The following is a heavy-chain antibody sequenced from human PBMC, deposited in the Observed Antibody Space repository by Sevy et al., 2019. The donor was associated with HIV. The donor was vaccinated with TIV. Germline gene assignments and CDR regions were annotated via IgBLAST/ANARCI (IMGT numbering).Heavy chain of an antibody. CDR3: ARDFKYYGSGTLFNYYGMDV. CDR1: GYSISSGYY. CDR2: IYHSGST. J-gene: IGHJ6*02. Sequence: SETLSLTCAVSGYSISSGYYWGWIRQPPGKGLEWIGSIYHSGSTYYNPSLKSRVTISVDTSKNRFSLKLSSVTAADTAVYYCARDFKYYGSGTLFNYYGMDVWGQGTTVTVSS. D-gene: IGHD3-10*01. V-gene: IGHV4-38-2*02.